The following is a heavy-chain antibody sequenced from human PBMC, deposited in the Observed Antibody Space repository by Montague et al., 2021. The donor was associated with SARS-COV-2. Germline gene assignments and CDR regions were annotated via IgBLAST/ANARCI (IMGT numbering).Heavy chain of an antibody. J-gene: IGHJ4*02. CDR2: IYYSGTT. CDR3: ARGMIRGVTTPFDY. V-gene: IGHV4-39*02. Sequence: SETRSLTCSVSSGSIIGSGYYWGWIRQPPGKELEWIGNIYYSGTTYYNPSLQSRGTISVDTSKNHLSLRLSSVTAADTAVYFCARGMIRGVTTPFDYWGQGSQVTVSS. D-gene: IGHD3-10*01. CDR1: SGSIIGSGYY.